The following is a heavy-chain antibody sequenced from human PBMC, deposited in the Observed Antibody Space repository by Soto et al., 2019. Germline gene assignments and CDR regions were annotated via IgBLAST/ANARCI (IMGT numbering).Heavy chain of an antibody. V-gene: IGHV4-30-4*01. D-gene: IGHD3-3*01. CDR2: IYYSGST. Sequence: KPSETLSLTCTVSGGSISSGDYYWSWIRQPPGKGLEWIGYIYYSGSTYYNPSLKSRVTISVDTSKNQFSLKLSSVTAADTAVYYCARVXGALYYDFWSGRNWFDPWGQGTLVTVSS. CDR1: GGSISSGDYY. J-gene: IGHJ5*02. CDR3: ARVXGALYYDFWSGRNWFDP.